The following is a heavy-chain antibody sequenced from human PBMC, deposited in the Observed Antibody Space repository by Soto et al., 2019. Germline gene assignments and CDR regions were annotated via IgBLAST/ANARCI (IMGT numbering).Heavy chain of an antibody. Sequence: RASVKVSCKASGYTFTSYAMHWVRQAPGQRLEWMGWINAGNGNTKYSQKFQGRVTITRDTSASTAYMELSSLRSEDTAVYYCARGFDWSFPFDYWGQGTLVTVSS. J-gene: IGHJ4*02. V-gene: IGHV1-3*01. D-gene: IGHD3-9*01. CDR1: GYTFTSYA. CDR3: ARGFDWSFPFDY. CDR2: INAGNGNT.